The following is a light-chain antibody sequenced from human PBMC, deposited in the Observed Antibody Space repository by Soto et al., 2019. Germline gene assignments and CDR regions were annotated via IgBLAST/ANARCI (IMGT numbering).Light chain of an antibody. CDR1: RSDVGGYDY. CDR3: SSYTNGNTYV. V-gene: IGLV2-14*01. CDR2: DVS. J-gene: IGLJ1*01. Sequence: QSVLTQPASVSGSPGQSITISGTGTRSDVGGYDYVSWYQQHPGKAPKLMIYDVSNRPSGVSNHFSGSKSGNMASLTISGLQTEDEADYYCSSYTNGNTYVFGTGNKVTVL.